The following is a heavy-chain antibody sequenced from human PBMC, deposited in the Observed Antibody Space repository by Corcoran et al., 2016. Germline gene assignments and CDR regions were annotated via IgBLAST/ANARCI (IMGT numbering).Heavy chain of an antibody. CDR3: ARRQLDPYYYYGMDV. CDR2: INPSGGST. V-gene: IGHV1-46*01. Sequence: QVQLVQSGAEVKKPGASVKVSCKASGYTFTSYYMHWVRQAPGQGLEWMGIINPSGGSTSYAQKFQGRVTMTRDTSTSTVYMELSSLRSEDTAVYDCARRQLDPYYYYGMDVWGQGTTVTVSS. CDR1: GYTFTSYY. D-gene: IGHD1-1*01. J-gene: IGHJ6*02.